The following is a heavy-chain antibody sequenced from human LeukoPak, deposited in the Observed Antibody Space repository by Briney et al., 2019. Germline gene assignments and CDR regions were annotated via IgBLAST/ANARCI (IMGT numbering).Heavy chain of an antibody. CDR2: ISSSSSFI. Sequence: PGGSLRLSCAASGXTFSSYSMNWVRQAPGKGLQWVSSISSSSSFIYYADSVKGRFTISRDNAKNSLYLQMNSLRAEDTAVYYCARDLFDDYSLDYWGQGTLVTVSS. CDR3: ARDLFDDYSLDY. CDR1: GXTFSSYS. J-gene: IGHJ4*02. D-gene: IGHD3-16*01. V-gene: IGHV3-21*01.